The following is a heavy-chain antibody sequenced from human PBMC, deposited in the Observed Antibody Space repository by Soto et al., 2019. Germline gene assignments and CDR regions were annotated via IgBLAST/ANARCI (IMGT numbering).Heavy chain of an antibody. D-gene: IGHD5-18*01. CDR2: IIGSGDTT. V-gene: IGHV3-23*01. CDR1: GFTFSNFA. J-gene: IGHJ6*02. Sequence: PGGSLRLSCAASGFTFSNFAMNWVRQAPGKGLEWVSGIIGSGDTTYYADSVKGRFTISRDKSKTTLYLQMNSLRAEDTAIYYFAKLGGYGFGPGDYYGMDIWGQGTTVTVSS. CDR3: AKLGGYGFGPGDYYGMDI.